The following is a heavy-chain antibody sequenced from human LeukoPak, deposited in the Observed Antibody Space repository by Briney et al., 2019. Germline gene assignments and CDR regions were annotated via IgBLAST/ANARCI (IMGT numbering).Heavy chain of an antibody. V-gene: IGHV3-53*01. CDR1: GFTVSTNY. J-gene: IGHJ4*02. CDR2: IYSGGGT. D-gene: IGHD5-12*01. Sequence: GGSLRLSCAASGFTVSTNYMIWVRQAPGKGLEWVSIIYSGGGTYYADSVKGRFTISRDNSKNTLYLQMNSLRAEDTAVYYCARGPRGYSRYDHTFDYWGQGTLVTVSS. CDR3: ARGPRGYSRYDHTFDY.